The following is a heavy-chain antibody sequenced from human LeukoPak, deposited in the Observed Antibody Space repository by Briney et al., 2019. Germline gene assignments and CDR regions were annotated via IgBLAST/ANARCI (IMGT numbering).Heavy chain of an antibody. J-gene: IGHJ4*02. Sequence: PGGSLRLSCAASGFTFSSYSMNWVRQAPGKGLEWVSSISSSSSYIYYADSVKGRFTISRDNAKNSLYLQMNSLRAEDTAVYYCARVNVDYYDSSGYSYYFDYWGQGTLVTVSS. CDR1: GFTFSSYS. V-gene: IGHV3-21*01. D-gene: IGHD3-22*01. CDR2: ISSSSSYI. CDR3: ARVNVDYYDSSGYSYYFDY.